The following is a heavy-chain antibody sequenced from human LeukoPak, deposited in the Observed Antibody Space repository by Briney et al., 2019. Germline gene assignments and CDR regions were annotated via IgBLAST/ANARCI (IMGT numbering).Heavy chain of an antibody. J-gene: IGHJ4*02. CDR1: GFTFSSYG. V-gene: IGHV3-30*02. CDR3: AKDRIDYGGYEKPDY. D-gene: IGHD5-12*01. Sequence: GRSLRLSCAASGFTFSSYGMHWVRQAPGKGLEWVAFIRYDGSSNHYADSVKGRFTVSRDNSMNTLFLQMNSLRAEDTAVYYCAKDRIDYGGYEKPDYWGQGTLVTVSS. CDR2: IRYDGSSN.